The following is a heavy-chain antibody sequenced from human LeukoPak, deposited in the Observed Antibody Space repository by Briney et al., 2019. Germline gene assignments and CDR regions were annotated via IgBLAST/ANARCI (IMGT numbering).Heavy chain of an antibody. CDR3: ARGERGSDY. CDR2: VYTTGRS. V-gene: IGHV4-4*07. CDR1: GGSISSYY. D-gene: IGHD5-24*01. Sequence: SETLSLTCTVSGGSISSYYWSWIRQPAGKGLEWIGIVYTTGRSIYNRSLRSRSTISVDKSQNQLSLKLNSVTAADTAVYYCARGERGSDYWGQGTLITVSS. J-gene: IGHJ4*02.